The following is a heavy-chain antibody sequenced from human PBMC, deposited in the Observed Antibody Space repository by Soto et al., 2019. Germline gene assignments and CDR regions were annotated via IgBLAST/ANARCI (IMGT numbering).Heavy chain of an antibody. CDR3: ARDMGGYSSGWYGFADY. J-gene: IGHJ4*02. V-gene: IGHV3-30-3*01. Sequence: QVPLVESGGGVVQPGRSLRLSCAASGFTFSSYAMHWVRQAPGKGLEWVAVISYDGSNKYYADSVKGRFTISRDNSKNTLYLQMNSLRAEDTAVYYCARDMGGYSSGWYGFADYWGQGTLVTVSS. CDR2: ISYDGSNK. D-gene: IGHD6-19*01. CDR1: GFTFSSYA.